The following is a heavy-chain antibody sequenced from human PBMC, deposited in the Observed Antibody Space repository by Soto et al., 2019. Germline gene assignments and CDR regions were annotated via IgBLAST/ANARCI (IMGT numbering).Heavy chain of an antibody. Sequence: QVQLQESGPGLMKPSGTLSLICSVSGESVGRGTNYWSWVRQAPGRGLEWIGYIFDAATAIYNPSFESRVSISLHAAKNQVSLKLTSVTAADTAIYYCARDRRGRADGFIYYYGMEVWGQGTSVTVSS. CDR1: GESVGRGTNY. CDR2: IFDAATA. D-gene: IGHD6-13*01. CDR3: ARDRRGRADGFIYYYGMEV. J-gene: IGHJ6*02. V-gene: IGHV4-61*01.